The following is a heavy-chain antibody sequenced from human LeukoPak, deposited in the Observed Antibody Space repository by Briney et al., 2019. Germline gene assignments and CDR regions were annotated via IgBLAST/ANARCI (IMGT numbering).Heavy chain of an antibody. CDR3: ARGGIGSSSWYALLRY. D-gene: IGHD6-13*01. V-gene: IGHV4-34*01. CDR1: GGSFSGYY. J-gene: IGHJ4*02. Sequence: KPSETLSLTCAVYGGSFSGYYWSWIRQPPGKGLEWIGEINHSGSTNYNPSLKSRVTISVDTSKNQFSLKLSSVTAADTAVYYCARGGIGSSSWYALLRYWGQGTLVTVSS. CDR2: INHSGST.